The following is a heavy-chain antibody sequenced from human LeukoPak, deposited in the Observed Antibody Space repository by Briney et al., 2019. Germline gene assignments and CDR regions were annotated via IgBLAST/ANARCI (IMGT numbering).Heavy chain of an antibody. Sequence: PGGSLRLSCAASGFSFNTYAMRWVRQAPGKGVEWVSVISGSGGSTFYADSVKGRFTISRDNSKNTLYLQMNSLRAEDTAVYYCAKEYSSLYYYYYYGMDVWGQGTTVTVSS. D-gene: IGHD6-13*01. CDR1: GFSFNTYA. CDR2: ISGSGGST. V-gene: IGHV3-23*01. J-gene: IGHJ6*02. CDR3: AKEYSSLYYYYYYGMDV.